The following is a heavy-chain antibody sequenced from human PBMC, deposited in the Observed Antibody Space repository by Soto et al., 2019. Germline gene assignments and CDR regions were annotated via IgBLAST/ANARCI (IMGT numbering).Heavy chain of an antibody. CDR3: ARDLLGDSGSYYFDY. J-gene: IGHJ4*02. CDR1: GGSSSSGDYY. Sequence: SETLSLTCTVSGGSSSSGDYYWSWIRQPPGKGLEWIGYIYYSGSTYYNPSLKSRVTISVDTSKNQFSLKLSSVTAADTAVYYCARDLLGDSGSYYFDYWGQGTLVTVSS. V-gene: IGHV4-30-4*01. CDR2: IYYSGST. D-gene: IGHD1-26*01.